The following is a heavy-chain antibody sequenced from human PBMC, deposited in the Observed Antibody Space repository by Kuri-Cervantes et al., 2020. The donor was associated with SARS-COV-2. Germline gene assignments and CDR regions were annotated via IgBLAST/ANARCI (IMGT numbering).Heavy chain of an antibody. CDR2: TFYRSKWYN. J-gene: IGHJ4*02. V-gene: IGHV6-1*01. CDR3: ARRGAVAGTVPFFDY. CDR1: GDSVSSNSVA. Sequence: LRLSCAISGDSVSSNSVAWNWIRQPPSRGLEWLGRTFYRSKWYNDYAVSVKSRITINPGTSKNQFSLKLSSVTAADTAVYYCARRGAVAGTVPFFDYWGQGTLVTVSS. D-gene: IGHD6-19*01.